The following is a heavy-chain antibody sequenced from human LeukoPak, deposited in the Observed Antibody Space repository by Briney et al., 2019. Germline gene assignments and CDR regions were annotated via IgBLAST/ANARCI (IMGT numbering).Heavy chain of an antibody. J-gene: IGHJ6*03. CDR1: GFTFSSYE. Sequence: GGSLRLSCAASGFTFSSYEMNWVRQAPGKGLEWVSYISSSGSTIYYADSVKGRFTISRDNAKNSLYLQMNSLRAEDTAVYYCARVPPSSWGYYYYYMDVWGKGTTVTVSS. D-gene: IGHD6-13*01. CDR2: ISSSGSTI. CDR3: ARVPPSSWGYYYYYMDV. V-gene: IGHV3-48*03.